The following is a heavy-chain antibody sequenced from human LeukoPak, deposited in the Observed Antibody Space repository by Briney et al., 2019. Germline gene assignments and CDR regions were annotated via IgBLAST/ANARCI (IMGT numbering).Heavy chain of an antibody. CDR1: GGSISSYY. CDR2: FYYTGN. V-gene: IGHV4-59*01. J-gene: IGHJ4*01. D-gene: IGHD3-22*01. CDR3: ATTWYYDTRGYLFDD. Sequence: SETLSLTCTVSGGSISSYYWTWIRQPPGKGLEWIGYFYYTGNDYNPSLKSRVTISLDTSKNQFSLNMASVTAADTAVYFCATTWYYDTRGYLFDDWGHGTLVTVSS.